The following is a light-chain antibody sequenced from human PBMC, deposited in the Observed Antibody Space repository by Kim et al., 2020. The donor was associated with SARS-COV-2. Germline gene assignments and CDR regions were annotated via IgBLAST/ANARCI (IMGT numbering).Light chain of an antibody. Sequence: PGGTVTRTCGSSTGAVTSGHYPYWFQQKPGQAPRTLIYDSYKKHSWTPARFSGSLLGGKAALTLSGAQPEDEADYYCLLSYSGTRVFGGGTQLTVL. CDR1: TGAVTSGHY. CDR3: LLSYSGTRV. V-gene: IGLV7-46*01. J-gene: IGLJ3*02. CDR2: DSY.